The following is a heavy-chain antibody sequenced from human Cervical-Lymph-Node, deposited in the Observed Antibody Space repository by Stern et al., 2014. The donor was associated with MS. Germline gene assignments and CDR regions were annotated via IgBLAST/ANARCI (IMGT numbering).Heavy chain of an antibody. V-gene: IGHV1-69*01. Sequence: QVQLVQSGAEVKKPGSSVKVSCQASGGTFGTYAMTWVRRPPGQGLEWMGEAIPLFHTTDYAQKFQGRVTITADESTSTFYMDLSSLRSEDTAVYYCASRRIAAAGYGLDVWGQGTTVTVSS. CDR2: AIPLFHTT. J-gene: IGHJ6*02. CDR3: ASRRIAAAGYGLDV. CDR1: GGTFGTYA. D-gene: IGHD6-13*01.